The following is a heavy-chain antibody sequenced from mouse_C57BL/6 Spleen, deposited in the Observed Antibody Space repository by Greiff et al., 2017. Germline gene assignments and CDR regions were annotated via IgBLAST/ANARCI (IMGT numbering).Heavy chain of an antibody. V-gene: IGHV1-82*01. J-gene: IGHJ4*01. CDR1: GYAFSSSW. D-gene: IGHD1-2*01. CDR3: AREGDTTAEDY. Sequence: QVQLQQSGPELVKPGASVKISCKASGYAFSSSWMNWVKQRPGKGLEWIGRIYPGDGDTNYNGKFKGKATLTADKSSSTAYMQLSSLTSEDSAVYFCAREGDTTAEDYWGQGTSVTVSS. CDR2: IYPGDGDT.